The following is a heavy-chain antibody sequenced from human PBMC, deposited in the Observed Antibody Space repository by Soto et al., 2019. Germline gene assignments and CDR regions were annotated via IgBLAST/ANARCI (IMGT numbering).Heavy chain of an antibody. CDR3: AADPALDIAVPYDAGDI. J-gene: IGHJ3*02. D-gene: IGHD5-12*01. CDR2: IVVGSGST. CDR1: GFTFTSSA. V-gene: IGHV1-58*01. Sequence: SVKGSCNASGFTFTSSAVQWVRQARGQRLEWIGWIVVGSGSTNYAQKFQERVTITGDMSTSTAYMELSSLRSEDTAVYYCAADPALDIAVPYDAGDIWGQGTMGTV.